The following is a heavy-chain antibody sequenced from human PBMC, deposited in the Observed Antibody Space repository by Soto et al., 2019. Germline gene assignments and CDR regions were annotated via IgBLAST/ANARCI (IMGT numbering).Heavy chain of an antibody. CDR3: ARHPQLWFGDLNWFDP. CDR1: GGSISSSSYY. CDR2: IYYSGST. D-gene: IGHD3-10*01. V-gene: IGHV4-39*01. Sequence: QLQLQESGPGLVKPSETLSLTCTVSGGSISSSSYYWGWIRQPPGKGLEWIGSIYYSGSTYYNPSLKSRVTISVDTSKNQFSLKLSSVTAADTAVYYCARHPQLWFGDLNWFDPWGQGTLVTVSS. J-gene: IGHJ5*02.